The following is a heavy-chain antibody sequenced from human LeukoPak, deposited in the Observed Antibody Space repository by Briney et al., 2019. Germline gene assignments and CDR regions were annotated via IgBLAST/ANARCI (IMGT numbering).Heavy chain of an antibody. Sequence: SETLSLTCAVYGGSFSGYYWSWIRQPPGKGLEWIGEINHSGSTNYNPSLKSRVTISVDTSKNQLSLKLSSVTAADTAVYYCARGLPILHWGQGTLVTVSS. CDR2: INHSGST. J-gene: IGHJ4*02. D-gene: IGHD2-15*01. V-gene: IGHV4-34*01. CDR1: GGSFSGYY. CDR3: ARGLPILH.